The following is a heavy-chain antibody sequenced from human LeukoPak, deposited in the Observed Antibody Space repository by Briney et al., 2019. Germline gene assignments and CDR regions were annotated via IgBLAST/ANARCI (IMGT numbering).Heavy chain of an antibody. Sequence: SETLSLTCTVSGYSISSGYYWGWIRQPPGKGLEWIGSIYHSGSTYYNPSLKSRVTISVDTSKNQFSLKLSSVTAADTAVYYCARVSTVAGIDYWGQGTLVTVSS. V-gene: IGHV4-38-2*02. CDR2: IYHSGST. J-gene: IGHJ4*02. D-gene: IGHD6-19*01. CDR3: ARVSTVAGIDY. CDR1: GYSISSGYY.